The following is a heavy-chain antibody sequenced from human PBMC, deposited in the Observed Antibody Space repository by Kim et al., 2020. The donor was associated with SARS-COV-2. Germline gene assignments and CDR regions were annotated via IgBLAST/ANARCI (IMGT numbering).Heavy chain of an antibody. D-gene: IGHD3-22*01. V-gene: IGHV3-23*01. Sequence: GGSLRLSCAASGFTFSSYAMSWVRQAPGKGLEWVSAISGSGGSTYYADSVKGRFTISRDNSKNTLYLQMNSLRAEDTAVYYCAKDTTGSWTYYYDSSGYYYFDYWGQGTLVTVSS. J-gene: IGHJ4*02. CDR3: AKDTTGSWTYYYDSSGYYYFDY. CDR1: GFTFSSYA. CDR2: ISGSGGST.